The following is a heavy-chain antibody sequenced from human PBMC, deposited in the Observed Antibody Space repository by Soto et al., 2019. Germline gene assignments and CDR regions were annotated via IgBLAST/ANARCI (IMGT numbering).Heavy chain of an antibody. CDR3: ARAPADWPFYY. D-gene: IGHD3-3*02. J-gene: IGHJ4*02. CDR1: GGSISSSSYY. CDR2: IYYSGST. V-gene: IGHV4-39*07. Sequence: PSETLSLTCTVSGGSISSSSYYWGWIRQPPGKGLEWIGSIYYSGSTYYNPSLKSRVTISVDTSKNQFSLKLSSVTAADTAVYYCARAPADWPFYYWGQGSLVPVSS.